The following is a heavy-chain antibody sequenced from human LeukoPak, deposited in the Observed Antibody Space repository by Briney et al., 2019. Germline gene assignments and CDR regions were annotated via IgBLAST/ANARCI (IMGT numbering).Heavy chain of an antibody. CDR1: GFTFSSYG. Sequence: GGSLRLSCAASGFTFSSYGMHWVRQAPGKGLEWVAFIRYDGSNKYYADSVKGRFTISRDNSKNTLYLQMNSLRAEDTAVYYCAKDLDIVVVPASGGGWFDPWGQGTLVTVSS. D-gene: IGHD2-2*03. CDR3: AKDLDIVVVPASGGGWFDP. CDR2: IRYDGSNK. V-gene: IGHV3-30*02. J-gene: IGHJ5*02.